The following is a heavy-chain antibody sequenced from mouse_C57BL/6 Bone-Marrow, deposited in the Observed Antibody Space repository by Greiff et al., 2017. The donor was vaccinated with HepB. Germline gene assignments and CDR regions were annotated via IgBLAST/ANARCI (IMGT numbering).Heavy chain of an antibody. CDR2: INPSSGYT. J-gene: IGHJ1*03. CDR1: GYTFTSYT. Sequence: LVESGAELARPGASVKMSCKASGYTFTSYTMHWVKQRPGQGLEWIGYINPSSGYTKYNQKFKDKATLTADKSSSTAYMQLSSLTSEDSAVYYCARTIYYYGSSPNWYFDVWGTGTTVTVSS. CDR3: ARTIYYYGSSPNWYFDV. V-gene: IGHV1-4*01. D-gene: IGHD1-1*01.